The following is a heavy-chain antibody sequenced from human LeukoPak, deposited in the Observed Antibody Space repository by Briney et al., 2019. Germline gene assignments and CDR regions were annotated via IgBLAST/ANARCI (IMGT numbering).Heavy chain of an antibody. J-gene: IGHJ6*04. CDR1: GGTFSSYA. V-gene: IGHV1-69*05. Sequence: SVKVSCKASGGTFSSYAISWVRQAPGQGLEWMGRIIPIFGTANYAQKLQGRVTITTDESTSTAYMELSSLRSEDTAVYYCARDVGTMVRGGSGLNVWGKGTTVTVSS. CDR2: IIPIFGTA. D-gene: IGHD3-10*01. CDR3: ARDVGTMVRGGSGLNV.